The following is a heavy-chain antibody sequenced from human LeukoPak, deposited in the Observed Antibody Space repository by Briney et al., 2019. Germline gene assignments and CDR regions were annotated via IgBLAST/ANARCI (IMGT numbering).Heavy chain of an antibody. CDR3: AGDLDYYDSSGYYRRRAFDI. CDR2: IYYSGST. D-gene: IGHD3-22*01. V-gene: IGHV4-31*03. Sequence: SQTLSLTCTVSGGSISSGGYYWSWIRQHPGKGLEWIGYIYYSGSTYYNPSLKSRVTISVDTSKNQFSLKLSSVTAADTAVYYCAGDLDYYDSSGYYRRRAFDIWGQGTMVTVSS. CDR1: GGSISSGGYY. J-gene: IGHJ3*02.